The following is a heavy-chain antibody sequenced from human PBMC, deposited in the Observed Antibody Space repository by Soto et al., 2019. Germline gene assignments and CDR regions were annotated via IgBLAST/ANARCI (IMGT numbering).Heavy chain of an antibody. D-gene: IGHD4-17*01. CDR3: ARDRHDYGGNTPHDAFDI. CDR2: IYYSGST. CDR1: GGSISSYY. V-gene: IGHV4-59*01. Sequence: QVQLQESGPGLVKPSETLSLTCTVSGGSISSYYWSWIRQPPGKGLEWIGYIYYSGSTNYNPSLKSRVTISVDTSKNHFSLKPSSVTAADTAVYYCARDRHDYGGNTPHDAFDIWGQGTMVTVSS. J-gene: IGHJ3*02.